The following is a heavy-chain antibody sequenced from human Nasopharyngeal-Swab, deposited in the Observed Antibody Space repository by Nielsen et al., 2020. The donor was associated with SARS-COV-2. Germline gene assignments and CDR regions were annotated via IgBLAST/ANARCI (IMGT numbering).Heavy chain of an antibody. Sequence: GESLKISCAASGFTFSSYAMSWVRQAPGKGLEWVSAISGSGGSTYYADSVKGRFTISRDNSKNTLYLQMNSLRVEDTAVYYCAKDDDSSGYHFDYWGQGTLVTVSS. J-gene: IGHJ4*02. CDR1: GFTFSSYA. CDR3: AKDDDSSGYHFDY. V-gene: IGHV3-23*01. CDR2: ISGSGGST. D-gene: IGHD3-22*01.